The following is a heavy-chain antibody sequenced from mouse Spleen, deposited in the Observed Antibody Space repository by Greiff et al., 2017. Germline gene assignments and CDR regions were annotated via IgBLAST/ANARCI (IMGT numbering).Heavy chain of an antibody. Sequence: VQLQQSGPELVKPGASVKISCKASGYTFTDYYMNWVKQSHGKSLEWIGDINPNNGGTSYNQKFKGKATLTVDKSSSTAYMELRSLTSEDSAVYYCARLRDFDVWGAGTTVTVSS. CDR2: INPNNGGT. CDR3: ARLRDFDV. CDR1: GYTFTDYY. J-gene: IGHJ1*01. D-gene: IGHD1-1*01. V-gene: IGHV1-26*01.